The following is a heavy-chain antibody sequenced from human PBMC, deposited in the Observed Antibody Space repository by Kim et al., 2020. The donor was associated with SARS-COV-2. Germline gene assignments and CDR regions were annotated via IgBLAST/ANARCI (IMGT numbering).Heavy chain of an antibody. CDR2: IHTNTGNP. CDR3: ARLGLGYSSSWFGLVYSFDY. CDR1: GYTFTNYA. D-gene: IGHD6-13*01. V-gene: IGHV7-4-1*02. J-gene: IGHJ4*02. Sequence: ASVKVSCKASGYTFTNYAINWVRQAPGQGLEWMGWIHTNTGNPTYAQGFTGRFVFSLDTSVSTAYLQIISLEADDTAVYYCARLGLGYSSSWFGLVYSFDYWGQGSQVTVSS.